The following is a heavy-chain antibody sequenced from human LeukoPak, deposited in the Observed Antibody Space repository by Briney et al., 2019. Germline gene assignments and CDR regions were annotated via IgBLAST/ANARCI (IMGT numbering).Heavy chain of an antibody. Sequence: PGGSLRLSCAASGFTFSGSAMHWVRQASGKGLEWVGRIRSKANSYATAYAASVKGRFTISRDDSKNTAYLQMNSLKTGDTAVYYCTRPGDYYDSSGYLNWFDPWGQGTLVTVSS. CDR2: IRSKANSYAT. CDR3: TRPGDYYDSSGYLNWFDP. CDR1: GFTFSGSA. V-gene: IGHV3-73*01. D-gene: IGHD3-22*01. J-gene: IGHJ5*02.